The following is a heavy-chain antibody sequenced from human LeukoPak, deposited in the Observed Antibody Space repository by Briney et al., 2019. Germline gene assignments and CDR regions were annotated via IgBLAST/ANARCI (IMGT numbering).Heavy chain of an antibody. CDR2: IKQDGSEK. J-gene: IGHJ4*02. Sequence: GGSLRLSCAASGFTFSSYWMSWVRQAPGKGLEWVANIKQDGSEKYYVDSVKGRFTISRDNSKNTLYLQMNSLRAEDTAVYYCARDGSSGGLDYWGQGTLVTVSS. D-gene: IGHD6-25*01. CDR3: ARDGSSGGLDY. CDR1: GFTFSSYW. V-gene: IGHV3-7*01.